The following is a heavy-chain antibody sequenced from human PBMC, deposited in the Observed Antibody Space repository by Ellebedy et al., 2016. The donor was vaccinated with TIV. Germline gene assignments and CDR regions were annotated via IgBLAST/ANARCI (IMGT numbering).Heavy chain of an antibody. CDR2: ISWNSGSI. J-gene: IGHJ4*02. Sequence: SLKISCAASGFTFEDYAMHWVRQAPGKGLEWVSGISWNSGSIGYADSVKGRFTISRDNAKNSLYLQMNSLRAEDTAVYYCARDPSDRRGIYSSSTFFDYWGQGTLVTVSS. D-gene: IGHD6-6*01. V-gene: IGHV3-9*01. CDR1: GFTFEDYA. CDR3: ARDPSDRRGIYSSSTFFDY.